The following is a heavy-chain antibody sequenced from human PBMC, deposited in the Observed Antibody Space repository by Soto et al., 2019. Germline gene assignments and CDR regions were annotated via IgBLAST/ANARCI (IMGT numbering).Heavy chain of an antibody. CDR2: ISYDGSNK. Sequence: QVQLVESGGGVVQPGRSLRLSCAASGFTFSSYAMHWVRQAPGKGLEWVAVISYDGSNKYYADSVKGRFTISRDNSKNTLYLQMNSLRAEDTAVYYCAGDYGGYFFDYWGQGTLVTVSS. V-gene: IGHV3-30-3*01. D-gene: IGHD4-17*01. CDR3: AGDYGGYFFDY. CDR1: GFTFSSYA. J-gene: IGHJ4*02.